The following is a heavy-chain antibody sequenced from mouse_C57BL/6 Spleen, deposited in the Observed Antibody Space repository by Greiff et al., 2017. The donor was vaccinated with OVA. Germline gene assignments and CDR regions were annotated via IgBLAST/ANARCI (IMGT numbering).Heavy chain of an antibody. D-gene: IGHD2-3*01. CDR3: ARDDGYYVDFDV. CDR1: GYSITSGYY. J-gene: IGHJ1*03. Sequence: DVKLQESGPGLVKPSQSLSLTCSVTGYSITSGYYWNWIRQFPGNKLEWMGYISYDGSNNYNPSLKNRISITRDTSKNQFFLKLNSVTTEDTATYYCARDDGYYVDFDVWGTGTTGTVSS. CDR2: ISYDGSN. V-gene: IGHV3-6*01.